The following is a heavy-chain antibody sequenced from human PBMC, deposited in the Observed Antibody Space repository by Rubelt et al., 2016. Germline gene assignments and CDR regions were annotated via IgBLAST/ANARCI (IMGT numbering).Heavy chain of an antibody. CDR2: INAGNGNT. V-gene: IGHV1-3*01. Sequence: QVQLVQSGAEVKKPGASVKVSCKASGYTFTSYAMHWVRQAPGQRLEWMGWINAGNGNTKYSQKFQGRVTITRDTSASTAYMELSSLRSEDTAVYYCARDDSPYYYDSSGYYDYWGQGTLVTVSS. CDR3: ARDDSPYYYDSSGYYDY. D-gene: IGHD3-22*01. J-gene: IGHJ4*02. CDR1: GYTFTSYA.